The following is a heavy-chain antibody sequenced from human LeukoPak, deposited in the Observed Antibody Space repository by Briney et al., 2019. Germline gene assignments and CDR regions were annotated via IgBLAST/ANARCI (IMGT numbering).Heavy chain of an antibody. CDR3: ARDYAAAGTNYYGMDV. J-gene: IGHJ6*02. CDR2: MNPNSGNT. D-gene: IGHD6-13*01. CDR1: GYTFTAYY. Sequence: ASVKVSCKASGYTFTAYYIHWVRQAPGQGLEWMGWMNPNSGNTGYAQKFQGRVTMTRNTSISTAYMELSSLRSEDTAVYYCARDYAAAGTNYYGMDVWGQGTTVTVSS. V-gene: IGHV1-8*02.